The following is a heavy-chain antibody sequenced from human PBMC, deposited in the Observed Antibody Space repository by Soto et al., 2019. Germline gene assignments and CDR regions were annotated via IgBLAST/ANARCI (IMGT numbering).Heavy chain of an antibody. V-gene: IGHV3-74*01. CDR1: GFTFSSYW. Sequence: GGSLRLSCAASGFTFSSYWMHWVRQAPGKGLVWVSRINSDGSSTSYADSVKGRFTISRDNAKDTLYLQMNSLRAEDTAVYYCAAGGFGYGMDVWGQGTTVTVSS. D-gene: IGHD3-10*01. CDR2: INSDGSST. CDR3: AAGGFGYGMDV. J-gene: IGHJ6*02.